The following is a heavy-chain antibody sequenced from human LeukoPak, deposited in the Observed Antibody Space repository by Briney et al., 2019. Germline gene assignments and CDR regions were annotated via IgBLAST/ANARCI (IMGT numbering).Heavy chain of an antibody. CDR2: ISYDGSNK. D-gene: IGHD3-3*01. Sequence: GGSLRLSCAASGFTFSSYAMHWVRQAPGKGLEWVAVISYDGSNKYYADSVKGRFTISRDNSKNTLYLQMNSLRAEDTAVYYCARDKNRVTVFAVAVDYWGQGTLVTVSS. CDR3: ARDKNRVTVFAVAVDY. CDR1: GFTFSSYA. V-gene: IGHV3-30*04. J-gene: IGHJ4*02.